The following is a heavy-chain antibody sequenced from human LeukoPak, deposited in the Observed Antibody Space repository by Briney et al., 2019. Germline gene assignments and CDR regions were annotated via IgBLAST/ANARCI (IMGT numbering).Heavy chain of an antibody. J-gene: IGHJ6*02. CDR3: ARVSWGNYYGMDV. D-gene: IGHD7-27*01. CDR2: ISSSSSTV. Sequence: GGSLRLSCAASGFTFSSYSMNWVRQAPGKGLEWVSYISSSSSTVHYADSVKGRFTISRDNAKNSLYLQMNSLRDEDTAVYYCARVSWGNYYGMDVWGQGTTVTVSS. V-gene: IGHV3-48*02. CDR1: GFTFSSYS.